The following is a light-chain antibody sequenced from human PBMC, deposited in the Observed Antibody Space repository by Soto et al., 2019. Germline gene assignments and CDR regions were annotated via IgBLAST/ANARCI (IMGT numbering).Light chain of an antibody. CDR3: QHYDVWPRT. V-gene: IGKV3-15*01. Sequence: EIVLTQSPATLSVSPGGGATLSCRASQSVSSHLAWYQQKPGQGPRLLIYDASTRATGIPARFSGSGSGTAFTLTISSLHSEDFGVYYSQHYDVWPRTFAQGTK. CDR2: DAS. CDR1: QSVSSH. J-gene: IGKJ1*01.